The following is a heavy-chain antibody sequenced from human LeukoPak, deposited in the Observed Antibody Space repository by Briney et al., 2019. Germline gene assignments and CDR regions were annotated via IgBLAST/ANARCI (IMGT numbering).Heavy chain of an antibody. D-gene: IGHD1-26*01. V-gene: IGHV1-2*06. CDR3: ARDHGELFDY. CDR2: INPNSGGT. CDR1: GYTFTGYY. J-gene: IGHJ4*02. Sequence: ASVKVSCKASGYTFTGYYMHWVRQAPGQGLEWMGQINPNSGGTNYAQKFQGRVTMTRDTSISIAYMELSRLRSDDTAVYYCARDHGELFDYWGQGTLVTVSS.